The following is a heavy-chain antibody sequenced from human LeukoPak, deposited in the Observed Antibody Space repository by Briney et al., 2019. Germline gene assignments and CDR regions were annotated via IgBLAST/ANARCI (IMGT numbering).Heavy chain of an antibody. V-gene: IGHV3-43*01. Sequence: PGGSLRLSCAASGFTFDDYTMHWVRQAPGKGLEWVSLISWDGGSTYYADSVKGRFTISRDNSKNSLYLQMNSLRTEDTALYYCAKSIAPAASPAPFDYWGQGTLVTVSS. CDR2: ISWDGGST. CDR1: GFTFDDYT. D-gene: IGHD6-13*01. CDR3: AKSIAPAASPAPFDY. J-gene: IGHJ4*02.